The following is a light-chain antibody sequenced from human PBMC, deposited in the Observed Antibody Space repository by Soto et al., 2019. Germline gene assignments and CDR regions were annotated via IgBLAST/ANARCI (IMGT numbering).Light chain of an antibody. CDR3: QQYNNWPLYA. Sequence: EIVMQQSPATLSVSPGERATLSCRASQSVSSNLAWSQQKPGQAPRLLIYGASTRANGIPARCSGSGSGTEFTLTTSSLLSEDFAVYYYQQYNNWPLYAFGQGTKLEIK. J-gene: IGKJ2*01. V-gene: IGKV3-15*01. CDR2: GAS. CDR1: QSVSSN.